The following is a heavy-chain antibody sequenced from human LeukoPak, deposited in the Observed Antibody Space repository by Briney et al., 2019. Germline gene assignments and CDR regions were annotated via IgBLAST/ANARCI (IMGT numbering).Heavy chain of an antibody. Sequence: ALVKVSCKASGYTFTGYYMHWVRLAPGQGLEWMGRINPNSGGTNYAQKFQGRVTMTRDTSISTAYMELSRLRSDDTAVYYCARVGATIPWDYWGQGTLVTVSS. CDR3: ARVGATIPWDY. D-gene: IGHD1-26*01. V-gene: IGHV1-2*06. CDR2: INPNSGGT. CDR1: GYTFTGYY. J-gene: IGHJ4*02.